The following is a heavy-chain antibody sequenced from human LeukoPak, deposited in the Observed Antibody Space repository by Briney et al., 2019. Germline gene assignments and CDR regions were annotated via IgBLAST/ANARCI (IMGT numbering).Heavy chain of an antibody. Sequence: PGGSLRLSCAASGFTFSSYSMNWVRQAPGKGLEWVSYISSSSSTIYYADSVKGRFTISRDNAKNSLYLQMNSLRDEDTAVYYCARPLYDSSGYYPIDYWGQGTLVTVSS. CDR2: ISSSSSTI. D-gene: IGHD3-22*01. J-gene: IGHJ4*02. CDR3: ARPLYDSSGYYPIDY. CDR1: GFTFSSYS. V-gene: IGHV3-48*02.